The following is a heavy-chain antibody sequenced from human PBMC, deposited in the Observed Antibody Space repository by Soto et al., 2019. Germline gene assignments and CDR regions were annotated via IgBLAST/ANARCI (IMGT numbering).Heavy chain of an antibody. CDR2: IKQDGSEK. Sequence: GGSLRLSCAASGFTFSSYWMSLVRQAPGKGLEWVANIKQDGSEKYYVDSVKGRFTISRDNAKNSLYLQMNSLRAEDTAVYYCARDGVFDAFDIWGQGTMVTVSS. D-gene: IGHD2-8*01. J-gene: IGHJ3*02. V-gene: IGHV3-7*01. CDR3: ARDGVFDAFDI. CDR1: GFTFSSYW.